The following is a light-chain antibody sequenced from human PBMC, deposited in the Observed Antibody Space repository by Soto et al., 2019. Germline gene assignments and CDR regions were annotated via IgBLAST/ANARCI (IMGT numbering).Light chain of an antibody. V-gene: IGKV3-20*01. Sequence: EIVLAQSPGTLSLSPGERAKISCRASQSVGSSYLAWYQQKPGQAPRLLIYGASSRATGIPDRFSGSGSGTDFTLTITRLEPEDFAVYYCQLYGRSITFGQGTRLEIK. CDR1: QSVGSSY. CDR3: QLYGRSIT. J-gene: IGKJ5*01. CDR2: GAS.